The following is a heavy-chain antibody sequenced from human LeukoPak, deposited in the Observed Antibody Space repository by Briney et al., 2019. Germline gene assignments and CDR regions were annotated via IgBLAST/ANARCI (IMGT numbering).Heavy chain of an antibody. CDR1: GFTFSSYT. V-gene: IGHV3-21*06. CDR2: LSGTGRYI. J-gene: IGHJ3*02. CDR3: ARSLRDAFDI. Sequence: PGGSLRLSCAASGFTFSSYTMNWARQAPGKGLEWVSSLSGTGRYIYYADLMKGRSTISRDNAKNSLYLQMNSLRAEDTAVYYCARSLRDAFDIWGQGTMVTVSS.